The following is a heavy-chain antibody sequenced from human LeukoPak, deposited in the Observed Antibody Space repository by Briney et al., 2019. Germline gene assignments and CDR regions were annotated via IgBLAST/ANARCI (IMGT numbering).Heavy chain of an antibody. V-gene: IGHV5-51*01. J-gene: IGHJ4*02. Sequence: GESLKISCKGSGYSFTSYWIGWVRQMPGKGLGWMGIIYPGDSDTRYSPSFQGQVTISADKSITTAYLQWSSLKASETAMSYSAGLPDDPFGEGDAVGFDYWGQGTLVTVSS. CDR3: AGLPDDPFGEGDAVGFDY. CDR1: GYSFTSYW. D-gene: IGHD3-16*01. CDR2: IYPGDSDT.